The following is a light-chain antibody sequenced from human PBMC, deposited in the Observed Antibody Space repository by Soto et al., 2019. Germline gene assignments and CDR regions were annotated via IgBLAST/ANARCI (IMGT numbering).Light chain of an antibody. CDR3: CSYSRTSTLL. J-gene: IGLJ2*01. CDR2: EGT. V-gene: IGLV2-23*01. Sequence: QSALTQPPSLSGSPGQSITISCTGTSSDVGSYNLVSWYQQHPGKAPKLIIYEGTKRPSGVSNRFSGSKSGNTASLTISGLQAKDEADYYCCSYSRTSTLLFGGGTKLTVL. CDR1: SSDVGSYNL.